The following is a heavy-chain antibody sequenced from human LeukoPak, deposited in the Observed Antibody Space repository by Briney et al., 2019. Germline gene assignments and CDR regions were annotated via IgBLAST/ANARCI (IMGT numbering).Heavy chain of an antibody. D-gene: IGHD3-10*01. CDR2: IWYDGSNK. J-gene: IGHJ6*03. CDR3: AKSPVLLWFGEARWDYYYMDY. V-gene: IGHV3-33*06. CDR1: GFTFSSYG. Sequence: GGSLRLSCAASGFTFSSYGMHWLRQAPGKGLEWVAGIWYDGSNKYYVDSVKGRFTISRDNSKNTLYLQMNSLRAEDTAVYYCAKSPVLLWFGEARWDYYYMDYWGKGTTVTVSS.